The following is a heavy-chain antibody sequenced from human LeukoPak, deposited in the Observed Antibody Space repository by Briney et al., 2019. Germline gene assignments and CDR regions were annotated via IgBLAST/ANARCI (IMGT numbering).Heavy chain of an antibody. CDR3: ARSMVLIAAAGKGFDY. V-gene: IGHV4-34*12. D-gene: IGHD6-13*01. Sequence: SETLSLTCAVYGGSFSGYSWSWIRQPPGKGLEWAGEMIHSGSTNYNPSLKSRVTISVDTSKNQFSLKVSSVTAADTAVYYCARSMVLIAAAGKGFDYWGQGTLVTVSS. J-gene: IGHJ4*02. CDR1: GGSFSGYS. CDR2: MIHSGST.